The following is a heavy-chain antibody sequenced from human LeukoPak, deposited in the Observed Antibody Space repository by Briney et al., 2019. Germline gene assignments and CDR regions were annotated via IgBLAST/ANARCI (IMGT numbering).Heavy chain of an antibody. CDR2: ISGSGGST. Sequence: GGSLRLSCAASGYTFSSYAMSWVRQAPGKGLEWVSAISGSGGSTYYADSVKGRFTISRDNAKNSLYLQMNSLRAEDTAVYYCARVPKPPATVTTHYYYYYYMDVWGKGTTVTVSS. D-gene: IGHD4-11*01. CDR3: ARVPKPPATVTTHYYYYYYMDV. CDR1: GYTFSSYA. J-gene: IGHJ6*03. V-gene: IGHV3-23*01.